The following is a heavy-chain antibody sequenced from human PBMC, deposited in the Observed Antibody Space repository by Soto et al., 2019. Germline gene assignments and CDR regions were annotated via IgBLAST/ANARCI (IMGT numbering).Heavy chain of an antibody. J-gene: IGHJ4*02. V-gene: IGHV4-4*02. Sequence: QVQLQESGPGLVKPSGTLSLTCTVSGGSMSSSNWWNWVRQSPGKGLEWIGEAHHSGRTNYNPSLQSRVTISVDKSKNHFSLKLSSVTAADTAVYYCARSEATGLDYWGQGTLVTVYS. CDR2: AHHSGRT. D-gene: IGHD1-26*01. CDR3: ARSEATGLDY. CDR1: GGSMSSSNW.